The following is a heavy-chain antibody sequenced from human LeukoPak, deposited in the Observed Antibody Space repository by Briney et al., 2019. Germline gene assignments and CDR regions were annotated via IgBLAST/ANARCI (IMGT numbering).Heavy chain of an antibody. CDR1: GVSISSSSYY. D-gene: IGHD3-16*01. J-gene: IGHJ3*02. Sequence: SETLSLTCTVSGVSISSSSYYWGWIRQPPGKGLEWIGSIYYSGSTYYNPSLKSRVTISVDTSKNQFSLKLSSATAADTAVYYCARQFMSAFDIWGQGTMVTVSS. CDR2: IYYSGST. V-gene: IGHV4-39*01. CDR3: ARQFMSAFDI.